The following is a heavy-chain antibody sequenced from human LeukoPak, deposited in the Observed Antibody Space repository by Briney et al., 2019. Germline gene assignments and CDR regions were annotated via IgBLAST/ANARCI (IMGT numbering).Heavy chain of an antibody. CDR3: ARDVVAVPGFDNWFDP. Sequence: PSETLSLTCTVSGGSLSGFYWSWIRQSPRLGLEWIGLTYSDGSTMYNPSLTSRVTISVGTSKNQISLRLTSVTAADTAIYYCARDVVAVPGFDNWFDPWGQGTLVTVSS. CDR2: TYSDGST. J-gene: IGHJ5*02. CDR1: GGSLSGFY. D-gene: IGHD6-19*01. V-gene: IGHV4-59*01.